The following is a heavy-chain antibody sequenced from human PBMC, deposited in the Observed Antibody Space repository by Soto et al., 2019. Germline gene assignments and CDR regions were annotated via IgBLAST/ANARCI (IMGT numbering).Heavy chain of an antibody. CDR3: AGTRGYCSGGSCPTVVDY. Sequence: SETLSLTCTVSGGSISSYYWSWIRQPPGKGLEWIGYIYYSGSTNYNPSLKSRVTISVDTSKNQFSLKLSSVTAANTAVYYCAGTRGYCSGGSCPTVVDYWGQGTLVTAPQ. CDR1: GGSISSYY. D-gene: IGHD2-15*01. J-gene: IGHJ4*02. CDR2: IYYSGST. V-gene: IGHV4-59*01.